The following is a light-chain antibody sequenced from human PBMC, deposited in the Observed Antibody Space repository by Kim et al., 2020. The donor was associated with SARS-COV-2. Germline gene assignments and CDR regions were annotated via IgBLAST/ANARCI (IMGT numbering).Light chain of an antibody. Sequence: GQRVTISCSGSSSNIGINVVNWYQQLPGTAPKLLIYDSNQQPSGVPDRFSGSKSGTSASLAISGLQSEDEADYFCATWDDSLTGFVLGTGTKVTVL. CDR2: DSN. CDR3: ATWDDSLTGFV. J-gene: IGLJ1*01. V-gene: IGLV1-44*01. CDR1: SSNIGINV.